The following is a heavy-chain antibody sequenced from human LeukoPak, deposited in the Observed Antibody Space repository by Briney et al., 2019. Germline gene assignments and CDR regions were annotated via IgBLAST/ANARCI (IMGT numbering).Heavy chain of an antibody. D-gene: IGHD6-13*01. Sequence: GASVKVSCKASGYTFTSYGISWVRQAPGQGLEWMGWMSAYNGNTNYAQKLQGRVTMTTDTSTSTAYMELRSLRSDDTAVYYCAREPSSSWYMMNYYYYGMDVWGQGTTVTVSS. CDR2: MSAYNGNT. V-gene: IGHV1-18*01. CDR3: AREPSSSWYMMNYYYYGMDV. CDR1: GYTFTSYG. J-gene: IGHJ6*02.